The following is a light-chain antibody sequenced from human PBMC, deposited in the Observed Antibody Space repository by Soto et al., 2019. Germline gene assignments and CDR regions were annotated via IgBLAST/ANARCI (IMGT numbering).Light chain of an antibody. V-gene: IGKV3-20*01. CDR3: QQYGSSFSWT. Sequence: EIVLTQSPGTLSLSPGERATLSCRASQIVSSSYLAWYQQKPGQAPRLLIYGASSRATGIPDRFSGSGSGTDFTLTISRLEPEDFAVYYCQQYGSSFSWTFGQGTKVDIK. J-gene: IGKJ1*01. CDR1: QIVSSSY. CDR2: GAS.